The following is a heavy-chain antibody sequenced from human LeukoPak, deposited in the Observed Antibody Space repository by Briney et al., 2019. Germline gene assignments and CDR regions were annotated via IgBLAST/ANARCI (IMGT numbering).Heavy chain of an antibody. Sequence: ASVKVSCKASGYTFTCYYMHWVRQAPGQGLEWMGRINPNSGGTNYAQKFQGRVTMTRDTSISTAYMELSRLRSDDTAVYYCARGPNYYDSSGLAFDIWGQGTMVTVSS. J-gene: IGHJ3*02. V-gene: IGHV1-2*06. CDR2: INPNSGGT. CDR3: ARGPNYYDSSGLAFDI. CDR1: GYTFTCYY. D-gene: IGHD3-22*01.